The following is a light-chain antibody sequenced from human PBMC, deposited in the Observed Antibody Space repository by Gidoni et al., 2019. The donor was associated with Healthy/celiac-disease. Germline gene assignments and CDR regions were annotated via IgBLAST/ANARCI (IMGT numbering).Light chain of an antibody. Sequence: QSALTQPASESESPGQSITISCTGTSSDVGGYNYVSWYEQHPGKAPKLMIYEVSNRPSGVSNRFSGSKSGNTASLTISGLQAEDEADYYCSSYTSSSTGVFGGGTKLTVL. CDR2: EVS. CDR3: SSYTSSSTGV. V-gene: IGLV2-14*01. J-gene: IGLJ2*01. CDR1: SSDVGGYNY.